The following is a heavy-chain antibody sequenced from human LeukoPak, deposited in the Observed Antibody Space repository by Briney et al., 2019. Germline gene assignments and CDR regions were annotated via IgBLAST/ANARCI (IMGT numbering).Heavy chain of an antibody. Sequence: ASVKVSCKASGYTFTSYDINWVRQATGQGLEWMGWIDPNSGGTNYAQKFQGRVTVTRDTSISTAYMELGSLRSDDTAVYYCARAGAGYVLDYWGQGTLVTVSS. CDR3: ARAGAGYVLDY. V-gene: IGHV1-2*02. D-gene: IGHD3-9*01. CDR1: GYTFTSYD. J-gene: IGHJ4*02. CDR2: IDPNSGGT.